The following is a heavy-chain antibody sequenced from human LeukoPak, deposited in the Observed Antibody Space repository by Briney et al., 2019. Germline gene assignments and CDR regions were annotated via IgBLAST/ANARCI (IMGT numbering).Heavy chain of an antibody. J-gene: IGHJ6*02. CDR1: GFTFSTYS. Sequence: GGSLRLSCAASGFTFSTYSMTWVRQAPGKGLEWVSFISSSVNYIYYADSVKGRFTISRDNAKNSLYLQMNSLRAEDTAVYYCARDGELGYCSGGSCSTTSYYYYGMDVWGQGTTVTVSS. D-gene: IGHD2-15*01. V-gene: IGHV3-21*01. CDR2: ISSSVNYI. CDR3: ARDGELGYCSGGSCSTTSYYYYGMDV.